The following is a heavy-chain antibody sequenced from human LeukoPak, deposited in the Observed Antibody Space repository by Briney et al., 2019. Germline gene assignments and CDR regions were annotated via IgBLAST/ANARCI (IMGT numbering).Heavy chain of an antibody. CDR2: ISAYNGNT. D-gene: IGHD4-23*01. V-gene: IGHV1-18*01. CDR3: ARVATTVAPRYYYFYRDV. Sequence: GASVKVSCKASGYTFTSYGISWVRQAPGQGLEWMGWISAYNGNTNYAQKLQGRVTMTTDTSTSTAYMELRSLRSDDTAVYYCARVATTVAPRYYYFYRDVWRKGTTVTISS. CDR1: GYTFTSYG. J-gene: IGHJ6*03.